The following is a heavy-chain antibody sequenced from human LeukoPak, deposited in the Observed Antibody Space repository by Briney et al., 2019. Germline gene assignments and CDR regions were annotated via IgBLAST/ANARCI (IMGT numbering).Heavy chain of an antibody. D-gene: IGHD6-13*01. V-gene: IGHV3-30*14. Sequence: GGSPRPSCSTPGFTFSSYAMHWVRQAPGQGLEWGAVILYDGKNKYYADSVKGRLTLSRENSKNTLYLEMKSPRAEETAVFYREILALAAARTRGVDAQWSEGTLLTVPS. J-gene: IGHJ4*02. CDR1: GFTFSSYA. CDR3: EILALAAARTRGVDAQ. CDR2: ILYDGKNK.